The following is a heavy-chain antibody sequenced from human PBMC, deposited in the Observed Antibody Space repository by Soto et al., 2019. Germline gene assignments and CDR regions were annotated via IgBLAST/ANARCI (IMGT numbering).Heavy chain of an antibody. CDR3: TKNSAYALDY. J-gene: IGHJ4*02. CDR2: VHYYGGT. CDR1: SGSVSKDNW. V-gene: IGHV4-4*02. D-gene: IGHD4-17*01. Sequence: PSETLSLTCGVCSGSVSKDNWWSWVRQSPGKGLEWIGEVHYYGGTNYNPSLESRATISVDTSRNEFSLRLTSVTAADTAMYYCTKNSAYALDYWGQGILVTVSS.